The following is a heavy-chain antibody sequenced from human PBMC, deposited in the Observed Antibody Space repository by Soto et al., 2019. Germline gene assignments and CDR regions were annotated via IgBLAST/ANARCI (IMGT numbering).Heavy chain of an antibody. J-gene: IGHJ5*02. V-gene: IGHV1-2*02. D-gene: IGHD3-16*01. CDR3: ARRKPSDYRRWSFDT. CDR1: GYTFTENQ. Sequence: ASVKVSCKASGYTFTENQIHWLRRAPGQRLEWMGRIDPKSGDTTFAQTYQGRVTMTRDTSSNTVYMELTRLTSGDTAIYYCARRKPSDYRRWSFDTWGQGTLVTVSA. CDR2: IDPKSGDT.